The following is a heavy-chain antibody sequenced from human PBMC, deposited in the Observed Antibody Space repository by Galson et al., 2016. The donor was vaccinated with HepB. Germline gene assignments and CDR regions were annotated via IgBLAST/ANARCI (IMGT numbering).Heavy chain of an antibody. D-gene: IGHD2/OR15-2a*01. CDR2: ISYDGSDK. V-gene: IGHV3-30-3*01. CDR1: GFTFSSYA. J-gene: IGHJ4*02. CDR3: ARADGFNSIWGLDY. Sequence: SLRLSCAASGFTFSSYALHWVRQAPGKGLEWVALISYDGSDKYYADSVKGRFSISRDTSKNTLYLQMTSLRTEDTAVYYCARADGFNSIWGLDYWGQGTLVTVSS.